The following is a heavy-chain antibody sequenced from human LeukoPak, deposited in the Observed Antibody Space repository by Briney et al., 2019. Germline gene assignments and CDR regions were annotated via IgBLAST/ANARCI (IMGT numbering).Heavy chain of an antibody. V-gene: IGHV3-30-3*01. Sequence: GGSLGLSCAASGFTFSSYAMHWVRQAPGKGLEWVAVISYDGSNKYYADSVKGRFTISRDNSKNTLYLQMNSLRAEDTAVYYCARDLTPVRFCFDYWGQGTLVTVSS. J-gene: IGHJ4*02. CDR2: ISYDGSNK. CDR3: ARDLTPVRFCFDY. CDR1: GFTFSSYA. D-gene: IGHD2/OR15-2a*01.